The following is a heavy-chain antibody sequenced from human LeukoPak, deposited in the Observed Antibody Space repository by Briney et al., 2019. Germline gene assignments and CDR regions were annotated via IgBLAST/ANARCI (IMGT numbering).Heavy chain of an antibody. V-gene: IGHV3-30*04. Sequence: GGSLRLSCAASGFTFSSYAMHWVRQAPGKGLEWVAVISYDGSNKYYVDSVKGRFTISRDNSKNTLYLQMNSLRAEDTAVYYCARELLVGDILTGYYNPAGYWGQGTLVTVSS. D-gene: IGHD3-9*01. CDR1: GFTFSSYA. CDR3: ARELLVGDILTGYYNPAGY. CDR2: ISYDGSNK. J-gene: IGHJ4*02.